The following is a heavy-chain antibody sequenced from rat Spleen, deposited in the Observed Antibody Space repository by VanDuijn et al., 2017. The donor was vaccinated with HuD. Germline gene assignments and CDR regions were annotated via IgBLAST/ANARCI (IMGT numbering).Heavy chain of an antibody. Sequence: EVQLVESGGGLVQPGNSLKLSCAASGFTFSDYAMAWVRQSPKKGLEWVATIIYDGSSTYYRDSVKGRFTISRDNAKSTLYLQMDSLRSEDTATYYCARRDLYYYSGEDVMDAWGQGASVTVSS. D-gene: IGHD1-1*01. CDR1: GFTFSDYA. V-gene: IGHV5-17*01. J-gene: IGHJ4*01. CDR3: ARRDLYYYSGEDVMDA. CDR2: IIYDGSST.